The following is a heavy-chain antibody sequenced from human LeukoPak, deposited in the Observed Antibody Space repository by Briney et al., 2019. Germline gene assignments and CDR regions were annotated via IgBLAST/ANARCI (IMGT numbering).Heavy chain of an antibody. CDR2: INTNTGNP. V-gene: IGHV7-4-1*02. D-gene: IGHD1-14*01. CDR3: ARDRTLFDY. J-gene: IGHJ4*02. Sequence: ASVKVSCKASGYTFATYTINWVRQAPGQGLEWMGWINTNTGNPTYAQGFTGRFVFSLDTSVSTAYLQISSLKTEDTAVYYCARDRTLFDYWGQGTLVTVSS. CDR1: GYTFATYT.